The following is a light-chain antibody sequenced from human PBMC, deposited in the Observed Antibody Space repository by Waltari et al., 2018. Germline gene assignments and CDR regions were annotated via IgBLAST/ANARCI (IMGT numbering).Light chain of an antibody. CDR1: QSLVHTDGETY. CDR3: MHGIQLPRT. J-gene: IGKJ1*01. CDR2: GVS. Sequence: DVVMTQTPLSLSVTPGQPASISCKSCQSLVHTDGETYLFWYLQKPGQPPQLLISGVSNRLSGVPERFSGSGSGTDFTLKISRVEAEDVGVYYCMHGIQLPRTFGHGTKVDIK. V-gene: IGKV2D-29*01.